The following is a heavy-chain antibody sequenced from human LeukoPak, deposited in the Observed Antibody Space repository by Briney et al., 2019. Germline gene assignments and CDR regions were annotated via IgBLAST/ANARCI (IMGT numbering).Heavy chain of an antibody. J-gene: IGHJ6*03. V-gene: IGHV4-34*01. CDR3: ARAYDYYDSSGYYMDV. CDR2: INHSGST. CDR1: GGSFSGYY. Sequence: SETLSLTCAVYGGSFSGYYWSWIRQPPGKGLEWIGEINHSGSTNYNPSLKSRVTISVDTSKNQFSLKLSSVTAADTAVYYCARAYDYYDSSGYYMDVWDKGTTVTVSS. D-gene: IGHD3-22*01.